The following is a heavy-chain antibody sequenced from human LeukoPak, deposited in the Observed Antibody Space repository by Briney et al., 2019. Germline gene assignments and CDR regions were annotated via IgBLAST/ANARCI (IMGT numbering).Heavy chain of an antibody. Sequence: PSETLSLTCTVSGGSVSSGSYYWSWIRQPPGKGLEWIGYIYYSGSTNYNPSLKSRVTISVDTSKNQFSLKLSSVTAADTAVYYCAGEFSYYYYGMDVWGQGTTVTVSS. CDR1: GGSVSSGSYY. CDR2: IYYSGST. V-gene: IGHV4-61*01. D-gene: IGHD3-10*01. J-gene: IGHJ6*02. CDR3: AGEFSYYYYGMDV.